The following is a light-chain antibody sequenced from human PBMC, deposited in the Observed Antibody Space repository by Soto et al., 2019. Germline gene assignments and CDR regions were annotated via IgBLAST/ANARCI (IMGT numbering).Light chain of an antibody. J-gene: IGLJ2*01. CDR1: SSDVGGYNY. V-gene: IGLV2-14*01. CDR2: EVS. Sequence: QSALTQPASVSGSPGQSITISCTGSSSDVGGYNYVSWYQQHPGKAPKLMIYEVSNRPSGISNRFSGSKSGNTASLTLSGLQAEDEADYYCAAWDDSLSAVVFGGGTKLTVL. CDR3: AAWDDSLSAVV.